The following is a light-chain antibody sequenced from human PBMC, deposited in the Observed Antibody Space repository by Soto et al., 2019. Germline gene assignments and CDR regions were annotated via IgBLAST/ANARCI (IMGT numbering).Light chain of an antibody. Sequence: QSALTQPPSASGSPGQSVTISCTGTSSDVGGYNYVSWYQQHPGKAPKLMISEVSKRPSGVPDRFSGSKSGNTASLTVSGLEAEEAADYYCSSFAGSNILVFGGGTKLTVL. CDR1: SSDVGGYNY. J-gene: IGLJ2*01. CDR2: EVS. CDR3: SSFAGSNILV. V-gene: IGLV2-8*01.